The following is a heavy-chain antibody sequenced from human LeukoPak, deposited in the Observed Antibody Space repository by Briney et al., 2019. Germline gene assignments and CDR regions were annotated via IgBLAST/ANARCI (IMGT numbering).Heavy chain of an antibody. V-gene: IGHV3-53*01. CDR2: IYSGGST. J-gene: IGHJ5*02. CDR1: GFTVSSNY. CDR3: ARGGYDSSGYWFDP. Sequence: PGGSLRLSCAASGFTVSSNYMSWVRQAPGKGLEWVSVIYSGGSTYYADSVKGRFTISRDNSKNTLYLQMNSLRAEDTAVYYCARGGYDSSGYWFDPWGQGTLVTVSS. D-gene: IGHD3-22*01.